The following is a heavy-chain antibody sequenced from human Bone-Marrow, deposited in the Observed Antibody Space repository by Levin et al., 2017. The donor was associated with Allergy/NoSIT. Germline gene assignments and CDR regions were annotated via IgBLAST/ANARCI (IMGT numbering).Heavy chain of an antibody. CDR3: TTDGSTMVLYYFDY. V-gene: IGHV3-15*01. Sequence: GGSLRLSCAASGFTFSNAWMSWVRQAPGKGLEWVGRIKSKTDGGTTDYAAPVKGRFTISRDDSKNTLYLQMNSLKTEDTAVYYCTTDGSTMVLYYFDYWGQGTLVTVSS. CDR2: IKSKTDGGTT. CDR1: GFTFSNAW. D-gene: IGHD5/OR15-5a*01. J-gene: IGHJ4*02.